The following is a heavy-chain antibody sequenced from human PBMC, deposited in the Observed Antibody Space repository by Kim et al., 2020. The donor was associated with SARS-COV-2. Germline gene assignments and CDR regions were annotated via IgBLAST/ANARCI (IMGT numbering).Heavy chain of an antibody. D-gene: IGHD3-3*01. J-gene: IGHJ4*02. CDR2: ISGSGGST. V-gene: IGHV3-23*01. Sequence: GGSLRLSCAASGFTFSSYAMSWVRQAPGKGLEWVSGISGSGGSTYYADSVKGRFTISRDNSKNTLYLQMNSLRAEDTAVYYCAKDSPYYDFWSGYYTATLYYFDYWGQGTLVTVSS. CDR3: AKDSPYYDFWSGYYTATLYYFDY. CDR1: GFTFSSYA.